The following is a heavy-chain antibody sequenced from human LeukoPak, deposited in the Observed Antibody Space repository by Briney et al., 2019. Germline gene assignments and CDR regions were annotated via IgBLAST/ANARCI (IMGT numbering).Heavy chain of an antibody. CDR1: GFTFSSDA. CDR3: ARVKRDCSGGSCYSYDY. V-gene: IGHV3-23*01. CDR2: ISGNGDIT. J-gene: IGHJ4*02. D-gene: IGHD2-15*01. Sequence: GGSLRLSCAASGFTFSSDAMSWVRQSPGKRLYWVSSISGNGDITYYADSVWGRFTISRDNSKNTLYLQMNSLRAEDTAVYYCARVKRDCSGGSCYSYDYWGQGTLVTVSS.